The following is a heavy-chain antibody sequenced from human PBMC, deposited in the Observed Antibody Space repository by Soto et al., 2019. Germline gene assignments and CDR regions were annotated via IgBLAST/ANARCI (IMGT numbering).Heavy chain of an antibody. D-gene: IGHD2-2*01. J-gene: IGHJ6*03. CDR2: ISGSGGST. CDR3: AKAAEGCSSTSCYVRVDYYYYMDV. CDR1: GFTFSSYA. V-gene: IGHV3-23*01. Sequence: GGSLRLSCAASGFTFSSYAMSWVRQAPGKGLEWVSAISGSGGSTYYADSVKGRFTISRDNSKNTLYLQMNSLRAEDTAVYYCAKAAEGCSSTSCYVRVDYYYYMDVWGKGTTVTVSS.